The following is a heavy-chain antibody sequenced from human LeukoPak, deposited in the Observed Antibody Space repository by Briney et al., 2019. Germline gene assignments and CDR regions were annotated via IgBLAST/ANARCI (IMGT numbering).Heavy chain of an antibody. CDR2: ISSSSSYI. D-gene: IGHD4-17*01. CDR1: GFTFSSYS. Sequence: GGSLRLSCAASGFTFSSYSMSWVRQAPGKGLEWVSSISSSSSYIYYADSVKGRFTISRDNAKNSLYLQMNSLRAEDTAVYYCAGPPYGDYVGDAFDIWGQGTMVTVSS. V-gene: IGHV3-21*01. J-gene: IGHJ3*02. CDR3: AGPPYGDYVGDAFDI.